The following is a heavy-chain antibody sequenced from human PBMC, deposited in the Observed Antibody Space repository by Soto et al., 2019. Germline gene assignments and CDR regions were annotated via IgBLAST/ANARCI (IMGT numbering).Heavy chain of an antibody. CDR3: ARDILTGYYTYYYYGMDV. D-gene: IGHD3-9*01. V-gene: IGHV1-18*01. J-gene: IGHJ6*02. CDR2: ISAYNGNT. Sequence: ASVKVSCKASGGTFSSYTISWVRQAPGQGLEWMGWISAYNGNTNYAQKLQGRVTMTTDTSTSTAYMELRSLRSDDTAVYHCARDILTGYYTYYYYGMDVWGQGTTVTVSS. CDR1: GGTFSSYT.